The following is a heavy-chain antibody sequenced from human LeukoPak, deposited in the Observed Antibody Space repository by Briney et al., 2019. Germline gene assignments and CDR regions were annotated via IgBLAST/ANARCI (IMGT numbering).Heavy chain of an antibody. CDR1: GGSISSSSYY. J-gene: IGHJ4*02. CDR3: ARFTIVVGGYFDY. D-gene: IGHD2-15*01. Sequence: PSETLSLTCTVSGGSISSSSYYWGWIRQPPGKGLEWIGSIYYSGSTYYNPSLKSRVTISVDTSKNQFSLKLSSVTAADTAVYYCARFTIVVGGYFDYWGQGTLVTVSS. CDR2: IYYSGST. V-gene: IGHV4-39*01.